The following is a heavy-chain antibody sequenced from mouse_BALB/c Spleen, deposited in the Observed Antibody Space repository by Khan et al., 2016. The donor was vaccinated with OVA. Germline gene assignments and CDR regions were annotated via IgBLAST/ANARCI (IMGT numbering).Heavy chain of an antibody. V-gene: IGHV2-9*02. J-gene: IGHJ2*01. CDR1: GFSLTSYA. CDR3: ARNREPDYFDY. CDR2: IWAGGST. Sequence: VQLQESGPGLVALSQSLSITCTVTGFSLTSYAIHWIRQPPGKGLEWLGVIWAGGSTNYNSALMSRLSISKDTSKSQVFLKMNSLQTHDTAMYYCARNREPDYFDYWGQGTTLTVSS.